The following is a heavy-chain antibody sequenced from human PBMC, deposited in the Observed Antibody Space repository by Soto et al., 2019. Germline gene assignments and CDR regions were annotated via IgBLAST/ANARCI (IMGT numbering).Heavy chain of an antibody. CDR1: GGSVSSISHY. CDR2: IYFSGTT. V-gene: IGHV4-61*01. CDR3: AREGYSYAYFDY. D-gene: IGHD5-18*01. Sequence: QVQLQESGPGLVKPSETLSLTCTVSGGSVSSISHYWSWIRQPPGKGLEWIGYIYFSGTTNYNPSIKSRVTISLDTSKNQFSLKLSSVTAADTAVYYCAREGYSYAYFDYWGQGTLVTVSS. J-gene: IGHJ4*02.